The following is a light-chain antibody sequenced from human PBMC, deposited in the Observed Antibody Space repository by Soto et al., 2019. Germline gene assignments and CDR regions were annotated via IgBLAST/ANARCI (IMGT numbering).Light chain of an antibody. CDR3: QQYGSWT. V-gene: IGKV3-20*01. J-gene: IGKJ1*01. CDR2: GAS. Sequence: EIVLTQSPGTLSLSPGERATLSCRASQSISSNYVAWYQQKPGQAPRLLIYGASSRATGIPDRFSGSGSGTDFTLTISRLEPEDSAIYYCQQYGSWTFGQGTKVEIK. CDR1: QSISSNY.